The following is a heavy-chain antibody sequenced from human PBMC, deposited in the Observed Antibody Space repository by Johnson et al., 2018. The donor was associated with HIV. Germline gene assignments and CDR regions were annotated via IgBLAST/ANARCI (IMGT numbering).Heavy chain of an antibody. V-gene: IGHV3-20*04. D-gene: IGHD5-18*01. CDR2: INWNGGST. CDR1: GFTFDDYG. CDR3: ARAGYSYGLGAFDI. Sequence: VQLVESGGGLVQPGGSLRLSCAASGFTFDDYGMSRVRQAPGKGLEWVSGINWNGGSTGYADSVKGRFTISRDNAKNSLYLQMNSLRAEDTALYYCARAGYSYGLGAFDIWGQGTMVTVSS. J-gene: IGHJ3*02.